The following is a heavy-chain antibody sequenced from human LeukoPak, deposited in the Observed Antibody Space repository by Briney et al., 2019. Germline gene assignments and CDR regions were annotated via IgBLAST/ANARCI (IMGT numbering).Heavy chain of an antibody. CDR3: ARGGRSGSYTYYFDY. D-gene: IGHD1-26*01. CDR1: GGTISGYY. CDR2: VHYSGTT. Sequence: ASETLSLTCTVSGGTISGYYWSWIRQPPGQGLEWIGNVHYSGTTNYGPSLKSRVTISVDSSKKQFSLKLTSVTAADTAVYYCARGGRSGSYTYYFDYWGLGSLVTVSS. J-gene: IGHJ4*02. V-gene: IGHV4-59*01.